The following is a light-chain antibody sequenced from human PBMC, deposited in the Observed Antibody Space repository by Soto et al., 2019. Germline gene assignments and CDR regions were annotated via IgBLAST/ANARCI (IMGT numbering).Light chain of an antibody. Sequence: EIVLTQSPGTLSLSPGERATLSCRASQSVSSSYLAGYQQKPGQAPRLLIYGTSSRATGIQDRISGSGSGTHCTLTISRPETEDVAVYYCRKYDSSPLSLGGGTKVEMK. CDR1: QSVSSSY. V-gene: IGKV3-20*01. CDR2: GTS. J-gene: IGKJ4*01. CDR3: RKYDSSPLS.